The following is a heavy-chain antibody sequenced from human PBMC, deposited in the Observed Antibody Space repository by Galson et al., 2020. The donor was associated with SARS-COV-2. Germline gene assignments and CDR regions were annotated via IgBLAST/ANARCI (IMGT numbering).Heavy chain of an antibody. V-gene: IGHV4-38-2*02. Sequence: ASETLSLTCTVSNYSISSHVYWGWVRQFPGRGLEWIGNIHFSGNTQYNPSLKRRVTISVDTSKNQFSLKLTSVTAADTAVYYCARYQLLFPFDYWGRGALVTVSS. J-gene: IGHJ4*02. CDR2: IHFSGNT. CDR1: NYSISSHVY. CDR3: ARYQLLFPFDY. D-gene: IGHD1-7*01.